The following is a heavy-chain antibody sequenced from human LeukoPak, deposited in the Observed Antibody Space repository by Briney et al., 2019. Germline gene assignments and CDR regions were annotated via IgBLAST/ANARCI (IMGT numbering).Heavy chain of an antibody. Sequence: SETLSLTCAVYGGSFSGYYWSWIRQPPGKGLEWIGEINHSGSTNYNPSLKSRVTISVDTSKNQFSLKLSSVTAADTAVYYCARASYYDSSGYYPELDYWGQGTLVTVSS. CDR1: GGSFSGYY. V-gene: IGHV4-34*01. D-gene: IGHD3-22*01. CDR2: INHSGST. J-gene: IGHJ4*02. CDR3: ARASYYDSSGYYPELDY.